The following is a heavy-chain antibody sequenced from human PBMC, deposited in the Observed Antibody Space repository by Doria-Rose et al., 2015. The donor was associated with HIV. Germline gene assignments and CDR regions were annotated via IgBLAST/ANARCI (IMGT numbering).Heavy chain of an antibody. J-gene: IGHJ6*02. CDR2: IYPGDSDT. D-gene: IGHD1-26*01. CDR3: ARLGTYYDFYFHGMDV. Sequence: GKGLEWMGIIYPGDSDTRYSPSFQGQVTISVDKSISTAYLQWSSLKASDTAMYYCARLGTYYDFYFHGMDVWGQGTTVIVSS. V-gene: IGHV5-51*01.